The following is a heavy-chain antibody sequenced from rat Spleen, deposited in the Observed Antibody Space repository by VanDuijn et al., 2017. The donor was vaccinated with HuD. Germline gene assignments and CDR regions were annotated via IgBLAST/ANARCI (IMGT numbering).Heavy chain of an antibody. CDR2: IWAGGST. Sequence: QVQLKESGPGLVQPSQTLSLTFTVSGFSLTSYNVHWVRQPLGKGLVWMGTIWAGGSTNYNSAVQSRLSISRDTSKSLVFLKMNSLQPEDTGTYYCARQGSSFDYWGQGVMVTVSS. D-gene: IGHD1-2*01. J-gene: IGHJ2*01. CDR3: ARQGSSFDY. CDR1: GFSLTSYN. V-gene: IGHV2-72*01.